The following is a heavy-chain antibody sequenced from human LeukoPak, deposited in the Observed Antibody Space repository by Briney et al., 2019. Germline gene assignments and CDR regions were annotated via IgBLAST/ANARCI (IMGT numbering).Heavy chain of an antibody. CDR3: ARDVVAAAGTWDY. D-gene: IGHD6-13*01. Sequence: SETLSLTCTVSGYSISSGYYWGWIRPPPGKGLEWIGSIYHSGSTYYNPSLKSRVTISVDTSKNQLSLKLSSVTAADTAVYYCARDVVAAAGTWDYWGQGTLVTVSS. CDR2: IYHSGST. CDR1: GYSISSGYY. J-gene: IGHJ4*02. V-gene: IGHV4-38-2*02.